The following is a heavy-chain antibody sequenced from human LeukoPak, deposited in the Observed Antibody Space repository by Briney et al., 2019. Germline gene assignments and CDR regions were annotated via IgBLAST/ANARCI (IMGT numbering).Heavy chain of an antibody. CDR1: GYIFTRYG. J-gene: IGHJ4*02. Sequence: ASVKVSCKASGYIFTRYGISWVRQAPGQGLEWMAWISAHYGNTNYAQKFQDRVTMTTDTSTNTAYMELRSLRPDDTAVYYCARDFFHGHCSGLSCFLLDYWGQGSLVTVSS. CDR2: ISAHYGNT. D-gene: IGHD2-15*01. V-gene: IGHV1-18*04. CDR3: ARDFFHGHCSGLSCFLLDY.